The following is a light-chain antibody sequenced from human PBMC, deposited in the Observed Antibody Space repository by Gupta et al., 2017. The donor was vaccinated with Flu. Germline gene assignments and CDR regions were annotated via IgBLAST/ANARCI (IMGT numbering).Light chain of an antibody. Sequence: DVGSYNLVSWYQQHPGKAPKLMIYEGSKRPSGVSNRFSGAKAGNTASLTISGLQAEDEADDYCCSYAGSSTFPHYVVGTGTKVTVL. CDR3: CSYAGSSTFPHYV. V-gene: IGLV2-23*03. J-gene: IGLJ1*01. CDR2: EGS. CDR1: DVGSYNL.